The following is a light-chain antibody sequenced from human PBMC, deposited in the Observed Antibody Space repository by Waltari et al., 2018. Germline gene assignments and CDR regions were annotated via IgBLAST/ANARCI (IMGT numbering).Light chain of an antibody. CDR1: SPNIGAGSD. CDR2: GNS. CDR3: QSYDSSLSGARV. Sequence: HSVLTQPPSVSGAPGPTVPHPCTWTSPNIGAGSDLHRSQQPPGTAPKLLMYGNSNRPSGLPDRFSGSKSGTSAALASTGLQAEDEADYYCQSYDSSLSGARVFGGGTKLTVL. V-gene: IGLV1-40*01. J-gene: IGLJ2*01.